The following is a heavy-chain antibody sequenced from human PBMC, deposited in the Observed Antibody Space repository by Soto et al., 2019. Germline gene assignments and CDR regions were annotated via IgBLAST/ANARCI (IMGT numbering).Heavy chain of an antibody. CDR2: IYYSGST. Sequence: SETLSLTCTVSGGSISSYYWSWIRQPPGKGLEWIGYIYYSGSTNYNPSLESRVTISVDTSKNQFSLKLSSVTAAATAVYYCARIIAAAGTRFDPWGQGTLVTVSS. D-gene: IGHD6-13*01. CDR3: ARIIAAAGTRFDP. V-gene: IGHV4-59*01. CDR1: GGSISSYY. J-gene: IGHJ5*02.